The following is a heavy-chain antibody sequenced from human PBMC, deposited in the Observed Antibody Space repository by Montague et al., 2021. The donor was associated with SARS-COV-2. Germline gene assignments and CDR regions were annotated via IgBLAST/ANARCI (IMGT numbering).Heavy chain of an antibody. CDR3: ARGVTIFGVVDTIDY. Sequence: TRSLTCAVYGGSLSGYYWAWIRQTPAKGLEWIGEINHSGSTYYNPSLKSRVTISVDTSKNQFSLKLSSVTAADTAVYYCARGVTIFGVVDTIDYWGRGTLVTVSS. V-gene: IGHV4-34*09. CDR2: INHSGST. CDR1: GGSLSGYY. D-gene: IGHD3-3*01. J-gene: IGHJ4*02.